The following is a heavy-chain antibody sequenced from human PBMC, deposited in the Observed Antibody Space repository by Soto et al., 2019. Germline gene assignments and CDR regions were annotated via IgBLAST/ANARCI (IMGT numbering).Heavy chain of an antibody. CDR2: IYYSGST. Sequence: QVQLQESGPGLVKPSETLSLTCTVSGGSISSYYWSWIRQPPGKGLEWIGYIYYSGSTNYNPSLKSRVTISVDTSKNQFSLKLSSVTAADTAVYYCASDEYDYIWGHKFDSWGQGTLVTVSS. V-gene: IGHV4-59*01. J-gene: IGHJ4*02. D-gene: IGHD3-16*01. CDR1: GGSISSYY. CDR3: ASDEYDYIWGHKFDS.